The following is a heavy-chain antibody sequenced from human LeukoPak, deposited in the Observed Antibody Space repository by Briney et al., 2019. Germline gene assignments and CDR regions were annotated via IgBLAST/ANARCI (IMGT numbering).Heavy chain of an antibody. CDR3: ARDPYYYDSSGYLVGYFDY. J-gene: IGHJ4*02. D-gene: IGHD3-22*01. CDR1: GYTFTSYG. CDR2: IIPIFGTA. Sequence: SVKVSCKASGYTFTSYGISWVRQAPGQGLEWMGGIIPIFGTANYAQKFQGRVTITADESTSTAYMELSSLRSEDTAVYYCARDPYYYDSSGYLVGYFDYWGQGTLVTVSS. V-gene: IGHV1-69*13.